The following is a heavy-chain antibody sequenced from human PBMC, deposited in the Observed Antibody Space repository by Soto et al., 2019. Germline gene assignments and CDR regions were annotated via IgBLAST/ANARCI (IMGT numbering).Heavy chain of an antibody. D-gene: IGHD6-6*01. CDR3: ARAPKVSGSSQTRPDF. V-gene: IGHV4-34*01. CDR1: SGSFSGYY. CDR2: ISQSGNT. J-gene: IGHJ4*02. Sequence: SETLSLTCSSYSGSFSGYYWSWIRQPPGKGLEWIGEISQSGNTNYSPSLKSRVSISIDTSKKQFSLNLASVSAADTAVYYCARAPKVSGSSQTRPDFWGQGTLVTVSS.